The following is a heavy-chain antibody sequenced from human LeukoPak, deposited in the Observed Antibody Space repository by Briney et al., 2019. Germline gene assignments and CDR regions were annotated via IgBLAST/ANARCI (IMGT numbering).Heavy chain of an antibody. J-gene: IGHJ4*02. CDR1: GDSVSSGGYP. Sequence: PSETLSLTCTVSGDSVSSGGYPWSWIRQPPGKGLEWLGYIYHSGGTYYNPSLKSRVTISVDTSKNQFSLKLSSVTAADTAVYYCARDPAVSSGYYYDYWGQGTLVTVSS. CDR3: ARDPAVSSGYYYDY. V-gene: IGHV4-30-2*05. CDR2: IYHSGGT. D-gene: IGHD3-22*01.